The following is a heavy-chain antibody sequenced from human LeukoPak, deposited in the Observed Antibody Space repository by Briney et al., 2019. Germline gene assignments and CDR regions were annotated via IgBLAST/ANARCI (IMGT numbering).Heavy chain of an antibody. CDR1: GFTFSSYG. CDR3: TKDLLHCSGGSCYSSVWGMDV. CDR2: ISHDGSNK. D-gene: IGHD2-15*01. V-gene: IGHV3-30*18. Sequence: GRSLRLSCAASGFTFSSYGMHWVRQAPGKGLEWVAYISHDGSNKFYADSVKSRFTISRDNSKNTLYLQMNSLRAEDTAVYYCTKDLLHCSGGSCYSSVWGMDVWGQGTTVTVSS. J-gene: IGHJ6*02.